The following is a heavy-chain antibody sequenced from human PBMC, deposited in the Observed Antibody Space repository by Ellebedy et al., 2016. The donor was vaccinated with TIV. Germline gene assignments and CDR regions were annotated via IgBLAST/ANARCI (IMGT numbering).Heavy chain of an antibody. CDR2: INQDASRK. J-gene: IGHJ4*02. Sequence: GESLKISCAASGFTFSDSWMTWVRQAPGKGLEWVANINQDASRKYYVDSVKGRFTISRDNAKNSLYLQMNSLRAEDTAVYFCARHTSFFESSGNSDYWGQGTLVTVSS. CDR3: ARHTSFFESSGNSDY. CDR1: GFTFSDSW. V-gene: IGHV3-7*01. D-gene: IGHD3-22*01.